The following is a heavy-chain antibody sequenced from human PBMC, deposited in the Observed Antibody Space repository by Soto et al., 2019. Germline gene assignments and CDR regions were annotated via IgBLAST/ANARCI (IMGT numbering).Heavy chain of an antibody. CDR3: APWFGAFDY. Sequence: QVQLVESGGGVVQPGRSLRLSCAASGFTFSSYGMRWVRQAPGKGLEWVAVISYDGSNKYYADSVKGRFTISRDNSKNTLYLQMNSLRAEDTAVYYCAPWFGAFDYWGQGTLVTVSS. CDR1: GFTFSSYG. CDR2: ISYDGSNK. D-gene: IGHD3-10*01. V-gene: IGHV3-30*03. J-gene: IGHJ4*02.